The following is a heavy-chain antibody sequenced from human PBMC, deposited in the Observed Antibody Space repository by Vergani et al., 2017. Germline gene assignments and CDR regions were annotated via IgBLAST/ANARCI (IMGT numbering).Heavy chain of an antibody. V-gene: IGHV3-48*04. CDR2: VSTGTKSQ. Sequence: QLVESGGGWVQPGGSLRLSCVVSGFDFSSYIMNWVRQAPGKGLEWVSFVSTGTKSQSYAESVKGRFTISRDNAKNSLHLQMNSLRAEDTAVYYCARDRWGRWLVPGFDYWGQGTLVTVSS. D-gene: IGHD6-19*01. CDR3: ARDRWGRWLVPGFDY. J-gene: IGHJ4*02. CDR1: GFDFSSYI.